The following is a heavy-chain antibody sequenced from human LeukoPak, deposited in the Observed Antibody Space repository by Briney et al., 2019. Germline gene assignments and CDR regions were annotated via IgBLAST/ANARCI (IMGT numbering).Heavy chain of an antibody. CDR3: ATRINRDGYNWAYDH. Sequence: GGSLRLSCAASGFTFTNAWMYWVRQAQGKGLEWVARIKSRTDGGTTDYAAPVKGRFTISRDDSKNTLYLEMNSLKTEDTGVFYCATRINRDGYNWAYDHWGQGTLVTVSS. D-gene: IGHD5-24*01. J-gene: IGHJ4*02. V-gene: IGHV3-15*01. CDR1: GFTFTNAW. CDR2: IKSRTDGGTT.